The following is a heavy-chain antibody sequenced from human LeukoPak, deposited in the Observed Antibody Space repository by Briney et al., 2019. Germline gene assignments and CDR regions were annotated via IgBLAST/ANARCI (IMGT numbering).Heavy chain of an antibody. D-gene: IGHD6-13*01. CDR1: GFSFSSYA. CDR3: AKDLSSSGLFGDY. J-gene: IGHJ4*02. Sequence: PGGSLRLSWAASGFSFSSYAMSWVRQAPGKGLEWVSVISGSGVNTHYADSVKGRFTISRDNSTNTLYLQINSLRAEATAVYYCAKDLSSSGLFGDYWGQGTLVTVSS. CDR2: ISGSGVNT. V-gene: IGHV3-23*01.